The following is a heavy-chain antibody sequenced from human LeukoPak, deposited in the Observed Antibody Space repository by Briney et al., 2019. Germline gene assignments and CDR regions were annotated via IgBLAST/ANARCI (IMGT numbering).Heavy chain of an antibody. D-gene: IGHD6-13*01. Sequence: SVKVSCKASGGTFSSYAISWVRQAPGQGLEWMGRIIPILGIANYAQKFQGRVTITADRSTSTAYMELSSLRSEDTAVYYCARELAAAGSYYFDYWGQGTLVTVSS. CDR3: ARELAAAGSYYFDY. V-gene: IGHV1-69*04. CDR1: GGTFSSYA. J-gene: IGHJ4*02. CDR2: IIPILGIA.